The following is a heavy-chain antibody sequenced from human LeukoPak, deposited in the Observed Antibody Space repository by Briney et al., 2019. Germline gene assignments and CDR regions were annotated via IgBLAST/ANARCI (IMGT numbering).Heavy chain of an antibody. V-gene: IGHV3-23*01. J-gene: IGHJ4*02. CDR1: GFTFSSYA. CDR2: ISGSGGST. Sequence: AGGSLRLSCAASGFTFSSYAMSWVRQAPGKGLEWVSAISGSGGSTYYADSVKGRFTISRDNSKNTLYLQMNSLRAEDTALYYCAKDISTRPYYFDYWGQGTLVTVSS. D-gene: IGHD5/OR15-5a*01. CDR3: AKDISTRPYYFDY.